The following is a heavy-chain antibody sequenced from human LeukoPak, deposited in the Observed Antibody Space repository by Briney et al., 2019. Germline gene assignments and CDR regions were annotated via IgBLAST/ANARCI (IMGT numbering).Heavy chain of an antibody. CDR3: ARAHPRGVPAAIFY. J-gene: IGHJ4*02. V-gene: IGHV1-2*02. CDR1: GYTFTGYY. CDR2: INPNSGGT. Sequence: ASVKVSCKASGYTFTGYYMHWVRQAPGQGLEWMGWINPNSGGTNYAQKFQGRVTMTRDTSISTAYMELSRRRSDDTAVYYCARAHPRGVPAAIFYWGQGTLVTVSS. D-gene: IGHD2-2*01.